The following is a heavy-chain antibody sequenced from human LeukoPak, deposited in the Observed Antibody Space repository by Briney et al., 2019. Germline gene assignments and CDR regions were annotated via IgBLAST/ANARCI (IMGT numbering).Heavy chain of an antibody. D-gene: IGHD6-6*01. V-gene: IGHV4-59*01. J-gene: IGHJ4*02. CDR2: IYYTGKT. CDR1: GGSISSYY. Sequence: SETLSLTCTVSGGSISSYYWSWIRQPPGRGLEWIAYIYYTGKTNYNPSLKSRVSISVDASKNQFSLRLNSVTAADTAIYYCARAYSSSSATLGYWGQGTLVTVSS. CDR3: ARAYSSSSATLGY.